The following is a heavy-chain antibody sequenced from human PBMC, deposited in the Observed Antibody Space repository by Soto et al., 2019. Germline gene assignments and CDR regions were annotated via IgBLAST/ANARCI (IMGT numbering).Heavy chain of an antibody. CDR1: GFTFNSYS. Sequence: GGSLRLSCVASGFTFNSYSINWVRQAPGKGLEWISYISGSGNIIYYADSVKGRFTISRDNAKNSLFLQMNRLRDEDTAVYYCARLWTTVTCDDWGKGTLVTVSS. CDR3: ARLWTTVTCDD. V-gene: IGHV3-48*02. CDR2: ISGSGNII. D-gene: IGHD4-17*01. J-gene: IGHJ4*02.